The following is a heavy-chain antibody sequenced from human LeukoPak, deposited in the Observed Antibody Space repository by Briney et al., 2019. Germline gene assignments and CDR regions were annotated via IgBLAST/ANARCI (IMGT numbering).Heavy chain of an antibody. D-gene: IGHD3-10*01. V-gene: IGHV4-39*01. CDR2: IYYSGST. CDR1: GGSISSSSYY. Sequence: SETLSLTCTVSGGSISSSSYYWGWIRQPPGKGLEWIGSIYYSGSTYYNPSLKSRVTISVDTSKNQFSLKLSSVTAADTAVYYRARRPGGANFDYWGQGTLVTVSS. J-gene: IGHJ4*02. CDR3: ARRPGGANFDY.